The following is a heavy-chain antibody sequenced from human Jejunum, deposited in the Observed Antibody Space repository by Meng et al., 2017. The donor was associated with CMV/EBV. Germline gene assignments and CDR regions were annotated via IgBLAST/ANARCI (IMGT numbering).Heavy chain of an antibody. CDR1: SFRRYG. CDR3: ARDRLYTHYVSAFDY. CDR2: VRYDGRNP. V-gene: IGHV3-30*02. J-gene: IGHJ4*02. Sequence: SFRRYGLHWFLLPPGTGLAWVPFVRYDGRNPFYAVSVAGRFTLSRDDSNNALYLQMNSLRADDTAVYYCARDRLYTHYVSAFDYWGQGTLVTVSS. D-gene: IGHD4-11*01.